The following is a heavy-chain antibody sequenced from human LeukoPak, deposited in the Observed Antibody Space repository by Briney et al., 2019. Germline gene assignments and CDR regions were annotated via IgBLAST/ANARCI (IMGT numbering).Heavy chain of an antibody. CDR3: AADLSGDRINYYYYYGMDV. V-gene: IGHV1-58*02. CDR2: IVVGSGNT. D-gene: IGHD4-17*01. J-gene: IGHJ6*02. Sequence: SVKVSCKASGFTFTSSAMQWVRQARGQRLEWIGWIVVGSGNTNYAQKFQERVTITRDMSTSTAYMELSSLRSEDTAVYYCAADLSGDRINYYYYYGMDVWGQGTTVTVSS. CDR1: GFTFTSSA.